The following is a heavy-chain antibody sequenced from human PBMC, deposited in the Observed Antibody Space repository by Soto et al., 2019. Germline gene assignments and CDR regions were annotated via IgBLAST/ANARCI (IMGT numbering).Heavy chain of an antibody. CDR1: GFTFSGYA. J-gene: IGHJ4*02. CDR2: IHGGGNSA. V-gene: IGHV3-23*01. CDR3: ARDFYDYDSSGYSDY. D-gene: IGHD3-22*01. Sequence: PGGSLRLSCAASGFTFSGYAMSWVRQAPGKGLEWVSVIHGGGNSAYYADSVKGRFTISRDNSKNTLYLQMNSLRAEDTAVYYCARDFYDYDSSGYSDYWGQGTLVTVSS.